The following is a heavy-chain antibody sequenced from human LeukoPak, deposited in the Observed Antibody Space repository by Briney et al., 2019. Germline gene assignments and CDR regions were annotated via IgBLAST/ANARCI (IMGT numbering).Heavy chain of an antibody. CDR2: IFSHGET. Sequence: GGSLRLSCAASGFTLCNNYMNWVRQAPGKGLEWVSLIFSHGETSYADSVKGRFTISIDNSKNTLYLQMHGLRVEDTAVYYCARDPPAVSINTHPWGQGTLVTVSS. J-gene: IGHJ4*02. V-gene: IGHV3-66*01. CDR3: ARDPPAVSINTHP. CDR1: GFTLCNNY. D-gene: IGHD5-12*01.